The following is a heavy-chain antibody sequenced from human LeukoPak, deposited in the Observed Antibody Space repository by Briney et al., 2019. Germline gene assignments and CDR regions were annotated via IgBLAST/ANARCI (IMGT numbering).Heavy chain of an antibody. V-gene: IGHV1-69*05. CDR2: IIPFLDTS. J-gene: IGHJ5*02. Sequence: PMASVKVSCKASGGTFSKYALSWVRQAPGQDLEWMGAIIPFLDTSTYPPKFQDRVTITTDESTSTAYMDLSSLRSDDTAVYYCARAQAGNYDWPLDLWGQGTLVTVSS. D-gene: IGHD5-12*01. CDR1: GGTFSKYA. CDR3: ARAQAGNYDWPLDL.